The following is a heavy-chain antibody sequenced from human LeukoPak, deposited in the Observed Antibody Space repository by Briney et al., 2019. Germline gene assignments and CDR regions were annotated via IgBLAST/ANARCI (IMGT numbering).Heavy chain of an antibody. D-gene: IGHD2-15*01. V-gene: IGHV4-59*01. CDR2: MYYSGST. J-gene: IGHJ4*02. CDR3: ARESSGGSFDY. CDR1: GGSISSYY. Sequence: SETLSLTCTVSGGSISSYYWSWIRQPPGKGLEWIGYMYYSGSTNYNPSLKSRVTISIDTSKNQFSLKLSSVTTADTAVYYCARESSGGSFDYWGQGTLVTVSS.